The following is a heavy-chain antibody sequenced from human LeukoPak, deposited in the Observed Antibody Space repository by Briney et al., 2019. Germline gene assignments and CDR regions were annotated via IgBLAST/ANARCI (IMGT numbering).Heavy chain of an antibody. CDR3: AKDGAGYYDSSGSDAFDI. Sequence: PGGSLRLSCAASGFTFSSYGMHWVRQAPGKGLEWVAFIRYDGSNKYYADSVKGRFTISRDNAKNSLYLQMNSLRAEDTALYYCAKDGAGYYDSSGSDAFDIWGQGTMVTVSS. J-gene: IGHJ3*02. D-gene: IGHD3-22*01. CDR1: GFTFSSYG. V-gene: IGHV3-30*02. CDR2: IRYDGSNK.